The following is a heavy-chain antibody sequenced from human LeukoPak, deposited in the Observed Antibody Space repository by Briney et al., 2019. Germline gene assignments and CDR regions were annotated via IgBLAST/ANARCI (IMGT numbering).Heavy chain of an antibody. J-gene: IGHJ5*02. CDR2: INHSGST. D-gene: IGHD1-26*01. Sequence: PSETLSLTCAVYGGSFSGYYWSWIRQPPGKGLEWIGEINHSGSTNYNPSLKSRVTISVDTSKNQSSLKLSSVTAADTAVYYCARRLRGGSYRNWFDPWGQGTLVTVSS. V-gene: IGHV4-34*01. CDR3: ARRLRGGSYRNWFDP. CDR1: GGSFSGYY.